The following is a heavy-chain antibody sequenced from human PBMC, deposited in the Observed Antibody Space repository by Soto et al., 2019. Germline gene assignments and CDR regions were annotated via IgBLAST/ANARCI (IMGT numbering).Heavy chain of an antibody. Sequence: PGGSLRLSFAASGFTFSSYSMNWVRQAPGKGLEWVSSISSSSSYIYYADSVKGRFTISRDNAKNSLYLQMNSLRAEDTAVYYCAIAYYYGSGSYRPNDAFDIWGQGTMVTVSS. CDR3: AIAYYYGSGSYRPNDAFDI. V-gene: IGHV3-21*01. D-gene: IGHD3-10*01. J-gene: IGHJ3*02. CDR2: ISSSSSYI. CDR1: GFTFSSYS.